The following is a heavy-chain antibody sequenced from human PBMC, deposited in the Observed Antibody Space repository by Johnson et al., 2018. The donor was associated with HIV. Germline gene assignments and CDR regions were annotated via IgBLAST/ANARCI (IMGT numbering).Heavy chain of an antibody. Sequence: VQLVESGGGVVRPGGSLRLSCAVSGFMVADYGVSWVRQVPGKGLEWVANIKQDGSEKYYVDSVKGRFTISRDNAKNSLYLQMKSLRAEETAGYYCARGRTGTKYDAFDIWGQGTMVTVSS. CDR2: IKQDGSEK. CDR3: ARGRTGTKYDAFDI. CDR1: GFMVADYG. V-gene: IGHV3-7*04. D-gene: IGHD1-7*01. J-gene: IGHJ3*02.